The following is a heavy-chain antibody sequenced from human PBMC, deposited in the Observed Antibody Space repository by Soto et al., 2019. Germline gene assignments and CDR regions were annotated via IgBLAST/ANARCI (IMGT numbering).Heavy chain of an antibody. CDR2: IFHSGST. CDR3: ARDQNGSPHFDY. V-gene: IGHV4-59*01. D-gene: IGHD1-26*01. J-gene: IGHJ4*02. Sequence: ASETLSLTCTVSGASISSYYWSWIRQPPGKGLEWVGFIFHSGSTNCNPSLKSRVTFSVDTSKNQFSLKLTSVTAADTAVYYCARDQNGSPHFDYWGQGILVTVS. CDR1: GASISSYY.